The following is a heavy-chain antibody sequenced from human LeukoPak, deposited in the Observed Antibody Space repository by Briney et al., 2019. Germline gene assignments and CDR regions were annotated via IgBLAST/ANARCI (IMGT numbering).Heavy chain of an antibody. Sequence: ASVKVSCKASGYTFTNFVINWVRQAPGQGLEWLGWISPYDGNTDYAQSLQGRLTMTTDTSTSTVYMELRSLRSDDTAVYYCARDFAIWGSYHHFSPWGQGTLVTVSS. J-gene: IGHJ5*02. CDR2: ISPYDGNT. D-gene: IGHD3-16*02. V-gene: IGHV1-18*01. CDR1: GYTFTNFV. CDR3: ARDFAIWGSYHHFSP.